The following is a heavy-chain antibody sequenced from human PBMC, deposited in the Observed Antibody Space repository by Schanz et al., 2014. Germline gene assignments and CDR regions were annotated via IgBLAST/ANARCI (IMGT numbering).Heavy chain of an antibody. CDR1: GFTFSSYA. CDR2: ISGSGGST. D-gene: IGHD3-10*01. Sequence: EVQLLESGGGLVQPGGSLRLSCAASGFTFSSYAMSWVRQAPGKGLEWVSAISGSGGSTYYADSVKGRFTISRDNSKNTQYRKMNSLRAEDTAVYYCAKGRFGELSAFDIWGQGTMVTVSS. V-gene: IGHV3-23*01. CDR3: AKGRFGELSAFDI. J-gene: IGHJ3*02.